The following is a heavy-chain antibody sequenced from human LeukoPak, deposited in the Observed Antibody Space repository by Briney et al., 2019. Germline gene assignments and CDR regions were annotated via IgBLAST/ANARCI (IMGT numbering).Heavy chain of an antibody. CDR2: IYTSGST. V-gene: IGHV4-4*09. D-gene: IGHD3-9*01. J-gene: IGHJ3*02. Sequence: PSETLSLTCTVSGGSISSYYWSWIRQPPGKGLEWIGYIYTSGSTNYNPSLKSRVTISVDTSKNQFSLKLSSVTAADTAVYYCARQPFDYRGAFDIWGQGTMVTVSS. CDR3: ARQPFDYRGAFDI. CDR1: GGSISSYY.